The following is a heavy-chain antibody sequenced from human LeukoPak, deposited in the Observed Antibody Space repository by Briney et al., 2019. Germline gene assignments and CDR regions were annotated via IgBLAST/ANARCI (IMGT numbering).Heavy chain of an antibody. V-gene: IGHV3-23*01. J-gene: IGHJ6*02. CDR1: GFTFSSYA. CDR3: AKAHTIFGVVISYYYYGIDV. D-gene: IGHD3-3*01. CDR2: ISGSGGST. Sequence: PGGSLRLSCAASGFTFSSYAMSWVRQAPGKGLEWVSAISGSGGSTYYADSVKGRFTISRDNSKNTLYLQMNSLRAEDTAVYYCAKAHTIFGVVISYYYYGIDVWGQGTTVTVSS.